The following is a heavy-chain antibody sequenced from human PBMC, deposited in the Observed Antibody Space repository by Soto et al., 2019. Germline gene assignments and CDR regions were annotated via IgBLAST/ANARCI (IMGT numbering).Heavy chain of an antibody. CDR2: IYYSGST. Sequence: QVQLQESGPGLVKPSQTLSLTCTVSGGSISSGGYYWSWIRQHPGKGLEWIGYIYYSGSTYYNPYLKSRVTISVDTSKNQSSLKLSSVTAADTAVYYCAREGFGELLGWVDPWGQGTLVTVSS. V-gene: IGHV4-31*03. D-gene: IGHD3-10*01. CDR3: AREGFGELLGWVDP. J-gene: IGHJ5*02. CDR1: GGSISSGGYY.